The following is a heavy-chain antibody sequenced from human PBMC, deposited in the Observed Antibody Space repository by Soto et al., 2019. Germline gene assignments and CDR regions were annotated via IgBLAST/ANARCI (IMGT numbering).Heavy chain of an antibody. D-gene: IGHD3-3*01. Sequence: GGSLRLSCAASGFTFSSYAMSWVRQAPGKGLEWVSAISGSGGSTYYADSVKGRFTISRDKSKNTLYLQMNRLRAEDTAVYYCGKDGPTIFGFDPWGQGTLVTVSS. V-gene: IGHV3-23*01. CDR1: GFTFSSYA. CDR3: GKDGPTIFGFDP. CDR2: ISGSGGST. J-gene: IGHJ5*02.